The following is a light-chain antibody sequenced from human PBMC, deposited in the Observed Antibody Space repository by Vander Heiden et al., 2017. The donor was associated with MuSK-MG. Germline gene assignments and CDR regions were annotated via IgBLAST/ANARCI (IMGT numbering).Light chain of an antibody. J-gene: IGLJ1*01. CDR2: QDN. CDR1: KLGDKY. Sequence: SYELNQPPSVSVSPGQTASIPCSGDKLGDKYAYWYQQKPGQSPVLVIYQDNKRPSGIPERFSGSNSGNTATLTISGTQAMDEADYYCQAWDSSTGVFGPGTKVTVL. CDR3: QAWDSSTGV. V-gene: IGLV3-1*01.